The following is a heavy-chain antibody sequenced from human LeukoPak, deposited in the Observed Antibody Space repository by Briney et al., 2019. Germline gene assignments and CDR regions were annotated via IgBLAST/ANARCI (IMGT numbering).Heavy chain of an antibody. CDR1: GYTLTELS. Sequence: ASVKVSCKVSGYTLTELSMHWVRQAPGKGLEWMGGFDPEDGETIYAQKFQGRVTMTEDTSTDTAYMELSSLRSEDTAVYYCATGRDSSGYYRPFDYWGPGTLGTVSS. V-gene: IGHV1-24*01. CDR2: FDPEDGET. CDR3: ATGRDSSGYYRPFDY. J-gene: IGHJ4*02. D-gene: IGHD3-22*01.